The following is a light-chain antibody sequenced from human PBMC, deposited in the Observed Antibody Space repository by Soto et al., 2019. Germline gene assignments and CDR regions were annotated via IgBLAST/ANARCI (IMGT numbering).Light chain of an antibody. V-gene: IGKV3-20*01. J-gene: IGKJ5*01. Sequence: EIVMTQSPATLSMSPGERATLSCRASQSVTNNLAWYQQKPGQAPRLLIYGASSRATGIPDRFSGSGSGTDFTLTISRLEPEDFAVYYCQQYGSSLITFGQGTRLEIK. CDR2: GAS. CDR1: QSVTNN. CDR3: QQYGSSLIT.